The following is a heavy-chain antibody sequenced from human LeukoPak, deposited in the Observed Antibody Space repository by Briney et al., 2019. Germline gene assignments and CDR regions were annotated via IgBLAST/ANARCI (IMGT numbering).Heavy chain of an antibody. CDR1: GFIFSGYT. Sequence: GESLRLSCSASGFIFSGYTMRWVRQAPGKGLECVSAISSNGVSIYSADSVRGRFTISRDNSKNTLYLQMNSLRAEDTAVYYCASGRFCSNGVCYIGDYFDTWGQGTLVTVSS. CDR2: ISSNGVSI. CDR3: ASGRFCSNGVCYIGDYFDT. J-gene: IGHJ4*02. V-gene: IGHV3-64*04. D-gene: IGHD2-8*01.